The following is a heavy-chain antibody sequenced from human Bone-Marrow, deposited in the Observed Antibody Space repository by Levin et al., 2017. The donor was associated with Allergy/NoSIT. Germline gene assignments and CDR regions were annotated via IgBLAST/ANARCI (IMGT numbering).Heavy chain of an antibody. Sequence: GGSLRLSCAASGFTFSSYWMSWVRQAPGKGLEWVANIKQDGSEKYYVDSVKGRFTISRDNAKNSLYLQMNSLRAEDTAVYYCARDDYGVAYYYYGMDVWGQGTTVTVSS. V-gene: IGHV3-7*01. CDR2: IKQDGSEK. D-gene: IGHD4-17*01. CDR1: GFTFSSYW. J-gene: IGHJ6*02. CDR3: ARDDYGVAYYYYGMDV.